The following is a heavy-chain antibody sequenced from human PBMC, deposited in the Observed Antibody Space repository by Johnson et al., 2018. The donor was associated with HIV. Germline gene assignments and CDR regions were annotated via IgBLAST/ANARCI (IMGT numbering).Heavy chain of an antibody. D-gene: IGHD2-15*01. V-gene: IGHV3-30-3*01. CDR1: GFTFSSYA. J-gene: IGHJ3*02. CDR2: ISYDGSNK. CDR3: ARSVGYCSGGSCSPDAFDI. Sequence: QMQLVESGGGLVQPGGSLRLSCAASGFTFSSYAMHWVRQAPGKGLEWVAVISYDGSNKYYADSVKGRFTISRDNSKNTLYLQMNSLRAEDTAVYYCARSVGYCSGGSCSPDAFDIWGQGTMVTVSS.